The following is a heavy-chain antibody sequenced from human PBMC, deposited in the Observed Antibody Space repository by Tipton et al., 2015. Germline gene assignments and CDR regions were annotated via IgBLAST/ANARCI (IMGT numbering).Heavy chain of an antibody. D-gene: IGHD4-23*01. CDR3: ARARGRHGGLFDS. Sequence: SLRLSCAASGFTFSSYSMNWVRQAPGKGLEWVSSISSSSSYIYYADSVKGRFTISRDNAKNSLYLQMNSLRAEDTAVYYCARARGRHGGLFDSWGQGILVTVSS. V-gene: IGHV3-21*01. CDR1: GFTFSSYS. J-gene: IGHJ4*02. CDR2: ISSSSSYI.